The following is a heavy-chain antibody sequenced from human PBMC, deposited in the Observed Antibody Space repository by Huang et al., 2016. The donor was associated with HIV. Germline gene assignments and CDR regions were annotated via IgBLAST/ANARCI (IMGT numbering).Heavy chain of an antibody. Sequence: QVQLVQSGAEVKKPGASVKVSCKASGYTFTNYAINWVRQAPGQSLEWMGWISGYNGKTNEEKKVQGRVTMTKDTATSTAYMELRSLISDDTAVYYCARERYYYDRSGYYAPVEYFHHWGQGTLVTVSS. CDR3: ARERYYYDRSGYYAPVEYFHH. CDR2: ISGYNGKT. V-gene: IGHV1-18*01. J-gene: IGHJ1*01. D-gene: IGHD3-22*01. CDR1: GYTFTNYA.